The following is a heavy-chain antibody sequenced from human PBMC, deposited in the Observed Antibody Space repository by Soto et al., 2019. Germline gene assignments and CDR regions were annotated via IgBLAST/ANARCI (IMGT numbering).Heavy chain of an antibody. CDR2: MNPNSGNT. CDR3: ARVRAGGGNPGRWFDP. Sequence: QVQLVQSGAEVQKPGASVKVSCKASEYTFTSYDINWVRQATGQGLEWMGWMNPNSGNTGYAQKFQGRLTMTRNTXKXTAYRELSSQRSEDTAVYYCARVRAGGGNPGRWFDPWGQGTLVTVSS. V-gene: IGHV1-8*01. J-gene: IGHJ5*02. CDR1: EYTFTSYD. D-gene: IGHD2-15*01.